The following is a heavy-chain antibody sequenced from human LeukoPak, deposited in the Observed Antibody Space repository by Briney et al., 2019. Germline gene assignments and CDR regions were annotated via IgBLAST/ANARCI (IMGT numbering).Heavy chain of an antibody. CDR1: GGSISSSSYY. Sequence: SETLSLTCTVSGGSISSSSYYWGWIRQPPGKGLEWIGSIYYSGSTYYNPSLKSRVTISVDTSKNQFSLKLSSVTAADTAVYYCARAGDGSGSYAFDIWGQGTMVTVSS. D-gene: IGHD3-10*01. J-gene: IGHJ3*02. CDR2: IYYSGST. CDR3: ARAGDGSGSYAFDI. V-gene: IGHV4-39*01.